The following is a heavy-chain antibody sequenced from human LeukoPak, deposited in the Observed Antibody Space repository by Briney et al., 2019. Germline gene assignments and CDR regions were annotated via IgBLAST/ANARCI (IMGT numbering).Heavy chain of an antibody. D-gene: IGHD1-26*01. Sequence: EASVKVSCKASGYTFTSYGISWVRQAPGQGLEWMGWISAYNGNSNYAQKLQGRVTMTTDASTSTAYMELRSLRSDDTAVYYCARDSGSYHTATFDYWGQGTLVTVSS. CDR3: ARDSGSYHTATFDY. J-gene: IGHJ4*02. V-gene: IGHV1-18*01. CDR2: ISAYNGNS. CDR1: GYTFTSYG.